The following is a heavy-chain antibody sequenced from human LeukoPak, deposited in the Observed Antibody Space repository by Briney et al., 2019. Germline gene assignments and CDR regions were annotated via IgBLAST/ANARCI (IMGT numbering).Heavy chain of an antibody. CDR1: GFTFSNAW. CDR3: TTDPTLAYCGGDCYYFDY. Sequence: GGSLRLSCAASGFTFSNAWMSWVRQAPGKGLEWVGRSKSKTDGGTTDYAAPVKGRFTISRDDSKNTLYLQMNSLKTEDTAVYYCTTDPTLAYCGGDCYYFDYWGQGTLVTVSS. CDR2: SKSKTDGGTT. D-gene: IGHD2-21*01. V-gene: IGHV3-15*01. J-gene: IGHJ4*02.